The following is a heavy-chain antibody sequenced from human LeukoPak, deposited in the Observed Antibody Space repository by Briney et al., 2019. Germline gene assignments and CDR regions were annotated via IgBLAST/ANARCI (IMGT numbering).Heavy chain of an antibody. CDR3: AREAHFWSGYYPNFDY. D-gene: IGHD3-3*02. Sequence: PSQTLSLTCTVSGGSISSGGYYWSWIRQHPGKGLEWIGYIYYSGSTYYNPSLKSRVTISVDTSKNQFSLKLSSVTAADTAVYYCAREAHFWSGYYPNFDYWGQGTLVTVSS. J-gene: IGHJ4*02. CDR1: GGSISSGGYY. V-gene: IGHV4-31*03. CDR2: IYYSGST.